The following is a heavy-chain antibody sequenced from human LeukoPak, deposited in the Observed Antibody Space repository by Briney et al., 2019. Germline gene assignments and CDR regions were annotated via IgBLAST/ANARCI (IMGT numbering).Heavy chain of an antibody. Sequence: ASVKVSCKASGGTFSSYAISWVRQAPGQGLEWMGGIIPIFGTANYAQKFQGRDTITADESTSTAYMELSSLRSEDTAVYYCARGGYCSSTSCYMSPKNFDYWGQGTLVTVSS. V-gene: IGHV1-69*13. CDR2: IIPIFGTA. J-gene: IGHJ4*02. CDR3: ARGGYCSSTSCYMSPKNFDY. D-gene: IGHD2-2*02. CDR1: GGTFSSYA.